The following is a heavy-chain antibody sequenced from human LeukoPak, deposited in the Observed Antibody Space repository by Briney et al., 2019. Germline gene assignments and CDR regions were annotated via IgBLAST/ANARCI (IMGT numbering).Heavy chain of an antibody. Sequence: SGPTLVNPTQTLTLTCTFSGFSLSTSGVGVGWIRQPPGKALEWLALIYWDEDKRYSPSLKSRLTITTDTSKNQVVLTMTNMDPVDTATYYCAHSRLAPTDFDYWGQGTLVTVSS. V-gene: IGHV2-5*02. D-gene: IGHD3-9*01. J-gene: IGHJ4*02. CDR3: AHSRLAPTDFDY. CDR2: IYWDEDK. CDR1: GFSLSTSGVG.